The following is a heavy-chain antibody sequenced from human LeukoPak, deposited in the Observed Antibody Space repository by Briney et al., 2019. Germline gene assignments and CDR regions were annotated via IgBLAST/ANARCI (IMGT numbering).Heavy chain of an antibody. CDR1: GFTFSSYA. J-gene: IGHJ4*02. Sequence: GSLRLSCAASGFTFSSYAMSWVRQAPGKGLEWVGSIHYSGETFYNPSLNSRVTISVDTSRNQYSLKLTSVTAADTALYYCARDIPSGYHDYWGQGSLVTVSS. CDR3: ARDIPSGYHDY. D-gene: IGHD3-3*01. V-gene: IGHV4-38-2*02. CDR2: IHYSGET.